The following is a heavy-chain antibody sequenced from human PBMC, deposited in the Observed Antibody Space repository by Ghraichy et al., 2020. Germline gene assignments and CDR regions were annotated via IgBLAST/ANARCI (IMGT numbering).Heavy chain of an antibody. V-gene: IGHV3-7*01. Sequence: GGSLRLSCAASGFTFSSYWTSWVRQAPGKGLEWVANMNQDGSERHYVESVKGRFTISRDNAKNSVSLEMNTLRAEDRGVYYCARDPYGDYKYGGTDYWGQGTLVTVSS. J-gene: IGHJ4*02. CDR1: GFTFSSYW. CDR3: ARDPYGDYKYGGTDY. CDR2: MNQDGSER. D-gene: IGHD4-17*01.